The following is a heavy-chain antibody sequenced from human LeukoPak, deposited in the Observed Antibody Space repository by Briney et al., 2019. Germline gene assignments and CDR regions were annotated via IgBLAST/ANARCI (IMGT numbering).Heavy chain of an antibody. CDR2: IYPGDSDT. J-gene: IGHJ5*02. V-gene: IGHV5-51*01. D-gene: IGHD3-10*01. CDR3: ARHSERSGSSYWFDP. Sequence: GESLKISCKGSGYSFTSYWIGWVRQLPGKGLEWIGIIYPGDSDTRSSPSFHGQVTISADKSISTAYLQWNSLKASDAAMYYCARHSERSGSSYWFDPWGQGTLVTASS. CDR1: GYSFTSYW.